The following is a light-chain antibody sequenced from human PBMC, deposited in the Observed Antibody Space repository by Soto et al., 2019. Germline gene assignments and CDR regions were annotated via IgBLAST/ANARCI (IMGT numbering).Light chain of an antibody. CDR1: QSISSW. Sequence: PMTQSPPTLSATVGDRVTITCRASQSISSWLAWYQQKPGKAPKLLIYDASSLESGVPSRFSGSGSGTEFTLSTSSLQPDDFATYYCKKDNSYFFGGRSMV. CDR3: KKDNSYF. CDR2: DAS. J-gene: IGKJ4*01. V-gene: IGKV1-5*01.